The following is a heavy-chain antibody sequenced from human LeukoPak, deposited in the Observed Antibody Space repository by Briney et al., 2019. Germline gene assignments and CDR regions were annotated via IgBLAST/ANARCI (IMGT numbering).Heavy chain of an antibody. V-gene: IGHV1-8*02. CDR2: MNPNSGNT. J-gene: IGHJ4*02. Sequence: GSSVRVSCRASGGTFNTYAIGWVRQATGQGLEWMGWMNPNSGNTGYAQKFQGRVTMTRNTSISTAYMELSSLRSEDTAVYYCARGRDYYGSGKRLDYWGQGTLVTVSS. CDR3: ARGRDYYGSGKRLDY. CDR1: GGTFNTYA. D-gene: IGHD3-10*01.